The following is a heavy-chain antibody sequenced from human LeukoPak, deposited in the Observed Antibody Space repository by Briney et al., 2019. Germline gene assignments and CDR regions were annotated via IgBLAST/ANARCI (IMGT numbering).Heavy chain of an antibody. D-gene: IGHD2-15*01. CDR3: ASRHCSGGGCYFAGADPFDY. CDR1: GFTVSSTY. V-gene: IGHV3-53*01. CDR2: IYSGGNI. J-gene: IGHJ4*02. Sequence: GGSLRLSCAASGFTVSSTYMSWVRQAPGKGLEWVSVIYSGGNIYYIDSVKGRFTISRDTSKNTLYLQMNSLRAEDTAVYFCASRHCSGGGCYFAGADPFDYWGQGTLVTVSS.